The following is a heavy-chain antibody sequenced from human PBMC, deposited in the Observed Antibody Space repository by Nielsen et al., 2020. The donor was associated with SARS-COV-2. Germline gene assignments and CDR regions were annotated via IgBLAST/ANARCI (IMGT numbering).Heavy chain of an antibody. CDR3: AKDGVRYCSGGSCYPLGFDP. CDR2: IGTAGDT. D-gene: IGHD2-15*01. CDR1: GFTFSSYD. V-gene: IGHV3-13*04. Sequence: GESLKISCAASGFTFSSYDMHWVRQATGKGLEWVSAIGTAGDTYYPGSVKGRFTISRENAKNSLYLQMNSLRAEDTAVYYCAKDGVRYCSGGSCYPLGFDPWGQGTLVTVSS. J-gene: IGHJ5*02.